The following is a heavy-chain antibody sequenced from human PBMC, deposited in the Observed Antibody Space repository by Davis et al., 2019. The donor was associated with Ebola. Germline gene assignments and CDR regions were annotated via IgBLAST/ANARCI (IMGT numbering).Heavy chain of an antibody. V-gene: IGHV4-34*01. CDR1: GGSFSGYY. D-gene: IGHD6-13*01. CDR3: ARGAAAGTGYYYGMDV. J-gene: IGHJ6*02. CDR2: INHSGST. Sequence: PSETLSLTCAVYGGSFSGYYWSWIRQPPGKGLEWIGEINHSGSTNYNPSLKSRVTISVDTSKNQFSLKLSSVTAADTAVYYCARGAAAGTGYYYGMDVWGQGTTVTVSS.